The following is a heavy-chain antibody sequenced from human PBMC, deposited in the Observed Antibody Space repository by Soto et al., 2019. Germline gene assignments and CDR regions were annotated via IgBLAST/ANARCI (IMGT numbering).Heavy chain of an antibody. V-gene: IGHV4-34*01. J-gene: IGHJ2*01. CDR1: GGSFSPYF. CDR3: ARLASGWQYYYFDF. D-gene: IGHD6-19*01. CDR2: INHSGST. Sequence: QVQLQQWGAGLLKPSETLSLTCAVYGGSFSPYFCSWIRQPPGKGLAWIGEINHSGSTNYNPSLTRRATLSVDTSKNQVSLKLTSVTAADTAVYYCARLASGWQYYYFDFWGRGTPVTVSS.